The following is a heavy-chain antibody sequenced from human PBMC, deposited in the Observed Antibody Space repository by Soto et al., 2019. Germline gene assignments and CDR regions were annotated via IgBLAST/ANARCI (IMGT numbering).Heavy chain of an antibody. V-gene: IGHV4-30-2*01. CDR3: ARSYNNTGHYYSGMAV. D-gene: IGHD1-20*01. Sequence: QQPGKGLEWIGYIYHSGSTYYNPSLKSRVTISVDRSKNQYSLKLSSVTAADTAVYYCARSYNNTGHYYSGMAVWGKRTT. J-gene: IGHJ6*04. CDR2: IYHSGST.